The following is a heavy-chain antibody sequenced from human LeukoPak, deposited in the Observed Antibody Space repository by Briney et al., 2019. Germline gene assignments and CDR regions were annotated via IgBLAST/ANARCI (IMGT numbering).Heavy chain of an antibody. V-gene: IGHV4-34*01. D-gene: IGHD3-10*01. CDR2: INHSGST. Sequence: SETLSLTCTVSGGSISSYYWSWIRQPPGKGLEWIGEINHSGSTNYNPSLKSRVTISVDTSKNQFSLKLSSVTAADTAVYYCARALLPSTIFDIWGQGTMVTVSS. CDR1: GGSISSYY. J-gene: IGHJ3*02. CDR3: ARALLPSTIFDI.